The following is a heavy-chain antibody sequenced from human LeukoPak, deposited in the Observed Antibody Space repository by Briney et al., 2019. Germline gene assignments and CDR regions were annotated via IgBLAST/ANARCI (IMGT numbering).Heavy chain of an antibody. V-gene: IGHV1-2*02. J-gene: IGHJ6*03. Sequence: ASVKVSCKASGYTFTGYYMHWVRQAPGQGLEWMGWINPNSGGTNYAQKFQGRVTMTRDTSISTAYMELSRLRSDDTAVYYCARDASAGTWSYYYYYMDVWGKGTTVTVSS. CDR3: ARDASAGTWSYYYYYMDV. D-gene: IGHD6-13*01. CDR1: GYTFTGYY. CDR2: INPNSGGT.